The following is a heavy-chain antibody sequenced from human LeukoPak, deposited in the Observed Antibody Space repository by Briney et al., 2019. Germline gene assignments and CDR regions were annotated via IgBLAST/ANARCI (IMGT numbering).Heavy chain of an antibody. Sequence: SVKVSCKASGGTFSSYAISWVRQAPGKGLEWMGGIIPIFGTANYAQKFQGRVTITADESTSTAYMELSSLRSEDTAVYYCARGGCSSTSCHSGMDVWGQGTTVTVSS. D-gene: IGHD2-2*01. CDR1: GGTFSSYA. CDR2: IIPIFGTA. CDR3: ARGGCSSTSCHSGMDV. V-gene: IGHV1-69*01. J-gene: IGHJ6*02.